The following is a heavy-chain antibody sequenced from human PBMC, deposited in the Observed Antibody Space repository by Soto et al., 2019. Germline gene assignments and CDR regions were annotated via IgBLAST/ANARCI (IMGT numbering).Heavy chain of an antibody. J-gene: IGHJ4*02. CDR3: TADILPSYYYDSSGYFEIDY. CDR1: GFTFSNAL. CDR2: IKSKTDGGTT. D-gene: IGHD3-22*01. Sequence: SLRLSCAASGFTFSNALMSWVRQAPGKGLGWVGRIKSKTDGGTTDYAAPVKGRFTISRDDSKNTLYLQMNSLKTEDTAVYYCTADILPSYYYDSSGYFEIDYWGQGTLVTVSS. V-gene: IGHV3-15*01.